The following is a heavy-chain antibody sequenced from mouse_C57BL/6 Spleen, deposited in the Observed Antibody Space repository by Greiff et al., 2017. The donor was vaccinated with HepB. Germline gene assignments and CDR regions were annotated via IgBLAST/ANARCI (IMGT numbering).Heavy chain of an antibody. CDR2: INPNNGGT. Sequence: EVQLQQSGPELVKPGASVKISCKASGYTFTDYYMNWVKQSHGKSLEWIGDINPNNGGTSYNQKFKGKATLTVVKSSSTAYMELRSLTSEDSAVYYCARAYAEWGQGTLVTVSA. V-gene: IGHV1-26*01. CDR1: GYTFTDYY. CDR3: ARAYAE. D-gene: IGHD6-5*01. J-gene: IGHJ3*02.